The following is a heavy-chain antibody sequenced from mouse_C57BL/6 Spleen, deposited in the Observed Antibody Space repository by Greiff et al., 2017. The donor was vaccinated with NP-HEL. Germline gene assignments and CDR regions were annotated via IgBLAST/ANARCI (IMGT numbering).Heavy chain of an antibody. J-gene: IGHJ1*03. Sequence: VQLQQPGAELVMPGASVKLSCKASGYTFTSYWMHWVKQRPGQGLEWIGEIDPSDSYTNYNQKFKGKSTLTVDKSSSTAYMQLSSLTSEDSAVYYCAREERYFDVWGTGTTVTVSS. V-gene: IGHV1-69*01. CDR1: GYTFTSYW. CDR3: AREERYFDV. CDR2: IDPSDSYT.